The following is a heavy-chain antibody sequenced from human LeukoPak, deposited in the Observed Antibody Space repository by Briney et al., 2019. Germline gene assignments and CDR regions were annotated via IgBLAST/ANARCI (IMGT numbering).Heavy chain of an antibody. V-gene: IGHV4-34*01. D-gene: IGHD3-16*01. CDR1: GGSFSGYY. Sequence: SETLSLTCAVYGGSFSGYYWSWIRQPPGKGLEWIGEINHSGSTNYNPSLKSRVTISVDTSKNQFSLKLSSVTAADTAVYYCARALGEFGGFDLWGRGTLVTVSS. J-gene: IGHJ2*01. CDR2: INHSGST. CDR3: ARALGEFGGFDL.